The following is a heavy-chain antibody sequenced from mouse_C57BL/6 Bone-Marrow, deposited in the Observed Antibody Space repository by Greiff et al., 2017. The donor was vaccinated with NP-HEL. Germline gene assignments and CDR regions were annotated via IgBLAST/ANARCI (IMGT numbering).Heavy chain of an antibody. D-gene: IGHD1-1*01. CDR2: IYPGDGDT. CDR3: ARRITTVPYYFDY. V-gene: IGHV1-80*01. Sequence: LQQSGASVKISCKASGYAFSSYWMNWVKQRPGKGLEWIGQIYPGDGDTNYNGKFKGKATLTADKSSSTAYMQLSSLTSEDSAVYFCARRITTVPYYFDYWGQGTTLTVSS. CDR1: GYAFSSYW. J-gene: IGHJ2*01.